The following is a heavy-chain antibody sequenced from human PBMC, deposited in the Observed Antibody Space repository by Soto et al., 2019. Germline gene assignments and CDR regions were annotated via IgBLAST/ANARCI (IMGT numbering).Heavy chain of an antibody. V-gene: IGHV4-59*08. CDR3: AGTGIVGATT. CDR2: IYYSGST. CDR1: GGSISSYY. J-gene: IGHJ4*02. D-gene: IGHD1-26*01. Sequence: SETLSLTCTVSGGSISSYYWSWIRQPPGKGLEWIGYIYYSGSTNYNPSLKSRVTISVDTSKNQFSLKLSSVTAADTAVYYCAGTGIVGATTWGQGTLVTVSS.